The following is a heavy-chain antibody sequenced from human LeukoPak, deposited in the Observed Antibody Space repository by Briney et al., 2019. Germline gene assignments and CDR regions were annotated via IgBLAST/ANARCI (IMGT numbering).Heavy chain of an antibody. CDR1: GFTFSGSA. D-gene: IGHD1-26*01. V-gene: IGHV3-73*01. CDR2: IRSKANSYAT. CDR3: IRRVGHTGHFDY. J-gene: IGHJ4*02. Sequence: GGSLRLSCAASGFTFSGSAMQWVRQASGKGLEWVGRIRSKANSYATAYAASVKGRFTISRDDSKNTAYLQMNSLKTEDTAVYYCIRRVGHTGHFDYWGQGTLVTVSS.